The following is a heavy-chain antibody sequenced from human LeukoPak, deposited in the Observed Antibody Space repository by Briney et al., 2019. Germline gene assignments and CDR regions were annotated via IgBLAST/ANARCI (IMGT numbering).Heavy chain of an antibody. CDR3: ARESTVPYYFDF. Sequence: PGGSLRLSCAASGFTVSSNYMSWVRQAPGKGLEWVSVISSGGSTYYGDSVKGRFTISRDNSKNTLYLQMNSLRAEDTAVYYCARESTVPYYFDFWGQGTLVTVSS. CDR1: GFTVSSNY. J-gene: IGHJ4*02. CDR2: ISSGGST. V-gene: IGHV3-66*01. D-gene: IGHD4-17*01.